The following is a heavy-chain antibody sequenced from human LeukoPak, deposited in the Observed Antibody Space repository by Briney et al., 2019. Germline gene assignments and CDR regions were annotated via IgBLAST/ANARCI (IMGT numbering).Heavy chain of an antibody. J-gene: IGHJ4*02. Sequence: PSETLSLTCTVSGGSISSYYWSWIRQPPGKGLEWIGYIYYSGSTNYNPSLKSRVTISVDTSKNQFSLKLSSVTAADTAVYYCARDRGSSGWYYFDYWGQGTLVTVSS. V-gene: IGHV4-59*01. CDR3: ARDRGSSGWYYFDY. D-gene: IGHD6-19*01. CDR1: GGSISSYY. CDR2: IYYSGST.